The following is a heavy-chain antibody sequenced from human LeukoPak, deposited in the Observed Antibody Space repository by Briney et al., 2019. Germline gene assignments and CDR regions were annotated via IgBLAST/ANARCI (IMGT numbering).Heavy chain of an antibody. D-gene: IGHD1-26*01. CDR1: GGSISSSSYY. CDR3: ARGRSNPSYWYFDL. CDR2: IYYSGST. J-gene: IGHJ2*01. Sequence: PSETLSLTCTVSGGSISSSSYYWGWIRQPPGKGLEWIGSIYYSGSTYYNPSLKSRVTISVDTSKNQFSLKLSSVTAADTAVYYCARGRSNPSYWYFDLWGRGTLVTVSS. V-gene: IGHV4-39*01.